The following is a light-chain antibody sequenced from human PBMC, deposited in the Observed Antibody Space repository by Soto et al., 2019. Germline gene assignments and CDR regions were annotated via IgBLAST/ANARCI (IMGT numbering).Light chain of an antibody. CDR3: AAWDDSVNGYV. V-gene: IGLV1-44*01. CDR1: SSNIGRDT. Sequence: QSVLTQPPSVSGTPGLRVTISCSGGSSNIGRDTVNWYQQFPGMAPRLIIYKSDQRPSGVPDRFSGSKSGTSASLAIRGLQSADQADYYCAAWDDSVNGYVFGSGTKLTVL. J-gene: IGLJ1*01. CDR2: KSD.